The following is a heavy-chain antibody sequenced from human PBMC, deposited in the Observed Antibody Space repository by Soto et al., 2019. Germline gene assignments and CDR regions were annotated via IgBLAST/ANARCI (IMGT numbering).Heavy chain of an antibody. CDR3: AREPPETPPDY. Sequence: QVQLVQSGTDVKKPGASVKVSCKTSGYTFSDYGISWVRQAPGQGLEWMGWISAKNGNTNFAQKFRGRVTMTTDTSTSTVYMELRSLKADDTAVYYCAREPPETPPDYWGQGTLGTVSS. CDR2: ISAKNGNT. V-gene: IGHV1-18*01. CDR1: GYTFSDYG. J-gene: IGHJ4*02.